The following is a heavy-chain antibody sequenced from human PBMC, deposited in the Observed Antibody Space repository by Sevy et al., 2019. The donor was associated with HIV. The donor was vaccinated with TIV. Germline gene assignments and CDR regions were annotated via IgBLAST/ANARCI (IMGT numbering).Heavy chain of an antibody. D-gene: IGHD4-17*01. Sequence: GGSLRLSCAASGFTFSSYAMSWVRQAPGKGLEWVSAISGSGGSTYYADSVKGRFTISRDNSKNTLYLQMNSLRAEDTAVYYCVKSLTVTRNYYYYYGMDVWGQGTTVTVSS. J-gene: IGHJ6*02. V-gene: IGHV3-23*01. CDR2: ISGSGGST. CDR3: VKSLTVTRNYYYYYGMDV. CDR1: GFTFSSYA.